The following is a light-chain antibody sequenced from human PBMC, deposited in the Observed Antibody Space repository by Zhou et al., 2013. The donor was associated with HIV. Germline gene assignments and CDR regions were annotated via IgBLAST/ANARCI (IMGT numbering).Light chain of an antibody. CDR2: GAF. CDR1: QSVRNDY. V-gene: IGKV3-20*01. Sequence: EIVLTQSPDTLSLSPGERVTLSCKTSQSVRNDYLAWYQKNRGQAPRLLIYGAFTRASGIPDRFSGSGSGTDFTLTISRLEPDDFATYYCQQYNSYSRWTFGQGTKVEIK. CDR3: QQYNSYSRWT. J-gene: IGKJ1*01.